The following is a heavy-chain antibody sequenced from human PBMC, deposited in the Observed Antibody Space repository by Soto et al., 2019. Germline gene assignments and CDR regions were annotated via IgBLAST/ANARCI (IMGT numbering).Heavy chain of an antibody. CDR2: INAGNGNT. CDR3: ARSPGGSGLYYYYYYGMDV. V-gene: IGHV1-3*01. CDR1: GYTFTSYG. Sequence: ASVKVSCKASGYTFTSYGISWVRQAPGQRLEWMGWINAGNGNTKYSQKFQGRVTITRDTSASTAYMELSSLRSEDTAVYYCARSPGGSGLYYYYYYGMDVWGQGTTVTVSS. D-gene: IGHD3-3*01. J-gene: IGHJ6*02.